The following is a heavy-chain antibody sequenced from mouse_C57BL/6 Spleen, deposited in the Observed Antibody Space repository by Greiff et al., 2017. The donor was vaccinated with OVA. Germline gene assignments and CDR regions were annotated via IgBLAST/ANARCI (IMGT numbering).Heavy chain of an antibody. CDR1: GYTFTSYW. D-gene: IGHD2-2*01. V-gene: IGHV1-72*01. CDR2: IDPNSGGT. Sequence: VQLQQPGAELVKPGASVKLSCKASGYTFTSYWMHWVKQRPGRGLEWIGRIDPNSGGTKYNEKFKSKATLTVDKLSSTAYMQLRSLTSEDSAVYFCARAVTTHFDYWGQGTTLTVSS. CDR3: ARAVTTHFDY. J-gene: IGHJ2*01.